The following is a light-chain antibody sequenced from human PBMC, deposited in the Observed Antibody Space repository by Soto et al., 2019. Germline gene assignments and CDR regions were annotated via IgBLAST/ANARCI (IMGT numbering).Light chain of an antibody. CDR3: QQYNNWGLS. J-gene: IGKJ4*01. CDR1: ENVGTN. Sequence: IVMTQSPATRSVSPGEGVTLSCRASENVGTNLAWYQQKPGQAPRLLMYGSSTRATGIPATFSGSGSGTEFTLTISSLQSVESAVYYCQQYNNWGLSFGGGTKVEIK. CDR2: GSS. V-gene: IGKV3D-15*01.